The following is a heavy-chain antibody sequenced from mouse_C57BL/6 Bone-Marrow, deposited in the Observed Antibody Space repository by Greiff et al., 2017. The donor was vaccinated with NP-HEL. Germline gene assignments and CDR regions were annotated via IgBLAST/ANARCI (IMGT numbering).Heavy chain of an antibody. Sequence: EVKLMESEGGLVQPGSSMKLSCTASGFTFSDYYMAWVRQVPEKGLEWVANINYDGSSTYYLDSLKSRFIISRDNAKNILYLQMSSLKSEDTATYYCARSPYFYYYAMDYWGQGTSVTVSS. CDR3: ARSPYFYYYAMDY. J-gene: IGHJ4*01. CDR2: INYDGSST. D-gene: IGHD2-10*01. V-gene: IGHV5-16*01. CDR1: GFTFSDYY.